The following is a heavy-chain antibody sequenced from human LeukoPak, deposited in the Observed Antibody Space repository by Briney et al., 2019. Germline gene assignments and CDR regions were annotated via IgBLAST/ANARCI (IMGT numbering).Heavy chain of an antibody. V-gene: IGHV3-11*01. J-gene: IGHJ6*03. D-gene: IGHD2-15*01. CDR3: ARVLRYCSGGNCYSGGLGYMDV. Sequence: GGSLRLSCAASGFTFSDYFMSWIRQAPGKGLEWVSYISSSGSTIYYADSVKGRFTISRDNAKNSLFLQMNSLRAEDTAVYYCARVLRYCSGGNCYSGGLGYMDVWGKGTTVTISS. CDR1: GFTFSDYF. CDR2: ISSSGSTI.